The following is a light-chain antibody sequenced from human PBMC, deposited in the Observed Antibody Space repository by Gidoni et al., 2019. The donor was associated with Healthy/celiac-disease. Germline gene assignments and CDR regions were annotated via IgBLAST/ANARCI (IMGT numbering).Light chain of an antibody. CDR1: RSISSF. Sequence: DIQMTQSPSSLSASVGDRVTITCRASRSISSFLNWYQQKPGKAPKLLIYAASSLQSGVPSRFSGSGSGTDFTLTISSLQPEDFATYYCQQSYSTFRTFGQGTKVEIK. CDR2: AAS. CDR3: QQSYSTFRT. J-gene: IGKJ1*01. V-gene: IGKV1-39*01.